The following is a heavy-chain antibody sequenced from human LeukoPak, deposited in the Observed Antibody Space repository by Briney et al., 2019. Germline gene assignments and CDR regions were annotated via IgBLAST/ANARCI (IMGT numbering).Heavy chain of an antibody. V-gene: IGHV3-23*01. Sequence: PGGSLRLSCAASGFTFSSYAMRWLPQAPGRGWVGVSAISGSGGSTYYADSVKGRFTTTRDNSKNTLYLQMNSLRAEDTAVYYCAKDRAGYYYPDWFDPWGQGTLVTVSS. J-gene: IGHJ5*02. D-gene: IGHD3-22*01. CDR1: GFTFSSYA. CDR2: ISGSGGST. CDR3: AKDRAGYYYPDWFDP.